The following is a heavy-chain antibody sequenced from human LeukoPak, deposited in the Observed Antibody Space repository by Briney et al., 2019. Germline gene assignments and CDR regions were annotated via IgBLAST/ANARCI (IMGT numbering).Heavy chain of an antibody. CDR2: ISYIGST. V-gene: IGHV4-59*01. Sequence: PSGTLSLTCTVSGGSFSSNYWSWSRQPPGKGLEWIGYISYIGSTNYNPSLKSRVTISVDTSKNQFSLKLSSVTAADTAVYYCARDPTTVTKGLDIWGQGTMVTVSS. D-gene: IGHD4-17*01. CDR1: GGSFSSNY. CDR3: ARDPTTVTKGLDI. J-gene: IGHJ3*02.